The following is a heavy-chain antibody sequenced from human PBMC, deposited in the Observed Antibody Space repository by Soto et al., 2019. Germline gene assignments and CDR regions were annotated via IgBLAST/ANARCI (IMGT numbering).Heavy chain of an antibody. CDR3: ARLGPEQLARFTPYYYYGMDV. CDR2: IIPIFGTA. D-gene: IGHD6-6*01. Sequence: SVKVSCKASGGTFSSYAISWVRQAPGRGLEWMGGIIPIFGTANYAQKFQGRVTITADKSTSTAYMELSSLRSEDTAVYYCARLGPEQLARFTPYYYYGMDVWGQGTTVTVSS. V-gene: IGHV1-69*06. J-gene: IGHJ6*02. CDR1: GGTFSSYA.